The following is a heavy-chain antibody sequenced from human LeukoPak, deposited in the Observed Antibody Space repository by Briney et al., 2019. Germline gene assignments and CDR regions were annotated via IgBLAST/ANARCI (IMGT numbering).Heavy chain of an antibody. CDR1: GFTLSSYA. CDR3: AKYSGSLCIDYFDY. V-gene: IGHV3-23*01. CDR2: ISGSGGTT. Sequence: GGSLRLSCAASGFTLSSYAMSWVRQAPGKGLAWVSSISGSGGTTYYADSEKGRSTISRNNSKNTLYLQINSLRAEDTAVYYCAKYSGSLCIDYFDYWGQGTLVTVSS. D-gene: IGHD1-26*01. J-gene: IGHJ4*02.